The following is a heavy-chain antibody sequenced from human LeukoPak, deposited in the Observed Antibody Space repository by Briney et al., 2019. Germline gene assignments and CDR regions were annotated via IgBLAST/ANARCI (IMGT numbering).Heavy chain of an antibody. J-gene: IGHJ5*02. V-gene: IGHV1-18*01. CDR3: ARQRFGESDP. D-gene: IGHD3-10*01. CDR2: ISAYNGNT. Sequence: ASVKVSCKASGYTFTNYAVNWVRQAPGQGLEWMGWISAYNGNTNYAQKLQGRVTMTTDTSTSTAYMELRSLRSDDTAVYYCARQRFGESDPWGQGTLVTVSS. CDR1: GYTFTNYA.